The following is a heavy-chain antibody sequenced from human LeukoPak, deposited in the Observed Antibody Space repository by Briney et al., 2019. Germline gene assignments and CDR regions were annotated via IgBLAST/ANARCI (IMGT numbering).Heavy chain of an antibody. CDR1: GYTFTGYY. CDR3: ASSGYDLYGPYSYNWFDP. CDR2: INPNSGGT. Sequence: GASVKVSCKASGYTFTGYYMHWVRQAPGQGLEWMAWINPNSGGTNYAQKFQGRVTVTRDTSISTAYMELSRLRSDDTAVYYCASSGYDLYGPYSYNWFDPWGQGTLVTVSS. V-gene: IGHV1-2*02. D-gene: IGHD5-12*01. J-gene: IGHJ5*02.